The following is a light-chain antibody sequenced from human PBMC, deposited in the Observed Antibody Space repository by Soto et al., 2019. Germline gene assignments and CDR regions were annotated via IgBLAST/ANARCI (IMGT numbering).Light chain of an antibody. CDR1: SPNIGGNY. J-gene: IGLJ1*01. CDR3: AAWDNSFSGSLV. V-gene: IGLV1-47*02. Sequence: QSVVTQPPSASGTPGQRVTISWSGSSPNIGGNYVYWYQHLPGTAPRLLIYNNNQRPSGVPDRFSGSKSGPSASLAINGLRSEDEADYYCAAWDNSFSGSLVFGTGTKLTVL. CDR2: NNN.